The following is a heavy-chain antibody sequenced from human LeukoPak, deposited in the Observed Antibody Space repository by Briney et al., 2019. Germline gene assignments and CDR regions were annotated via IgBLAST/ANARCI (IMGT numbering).Heavy chain of an antibody. CDR2: IIPIFGTA. V-gene: IGHV1-69*05. J-gene: IGHJ6*03. Sequence: SVKVSCKASGGTFSSYAISWVRQAPGQGLEWMGGIIPIFGTANYAQKFQGRVAITTDESTSTAYMELSSLRSEDTAVYYCARGDIVVVPAASRYYYMDVWGKGTTVTVSS. D-gene: IGHD2-2*01. CDR3: ARGDIVVVPAASRYYYMDV. CDR1: GGTFSSYA.